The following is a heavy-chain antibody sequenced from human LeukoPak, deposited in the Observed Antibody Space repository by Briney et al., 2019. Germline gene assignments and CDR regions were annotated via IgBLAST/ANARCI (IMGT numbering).Heavy chain of an antibody. J-gene: IGHJ4*02. V-gene: IGHV4-34*01. CDR1: GGSFSGYY. Sequence: ASETLSLTCAVYGGSFSGYYWSWIRQPPGEGLEWIGEINHSGSTNYNPSLKSRVTISVDTSKNQFSLKLSSVTAADTAVYYCARGYSGSYLYWGQGTLVTVSS. D-gene: IGHD1-26*01. CDR2: INHSGST. CDR3: ARGYSGSYLY.